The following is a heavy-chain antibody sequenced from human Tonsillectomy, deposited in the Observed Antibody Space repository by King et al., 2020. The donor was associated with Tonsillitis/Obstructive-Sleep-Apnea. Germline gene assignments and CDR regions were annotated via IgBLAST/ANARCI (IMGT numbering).Heavy chain of an antibody. Sequence: VQLVESGGGLVQPGGSLGLSCAASGFTFSTYSMIWVRQAPGKGLEWVSYINSRSTLMYYADSVKGRLTISRDNAKNSLYLQMNSLRDEDTAMYYCARDPSLGSADRGYWGQGTLVTVFS. CDR2: INSRSTLM. CDR3: ARDPSLGSADRGY. V-gene: IGHV3-48*02. CDR1: GFTFSTYS. J-gene: IGHJ4*02. D-gene: IGHD2-2*01.